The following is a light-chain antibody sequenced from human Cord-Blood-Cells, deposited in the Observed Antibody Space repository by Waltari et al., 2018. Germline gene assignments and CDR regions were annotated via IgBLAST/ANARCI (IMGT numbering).Light chain of an antibody. J-gene: IGLJ2*01. CDR1: KLGDKY. CDR3: QAWDSSTVV. CDR2: QDS. Sequence: SYELTQPPSVSVSPGQTASIPCSGDKLGDKYARWYQQKPGQSPVLVIYQDSKRPSRIPERFSGSNSGNTATLTISGTQAMDEADYYCQAWDSSTVVFGGGTKLTVL. V-gene: IGLV3-1*01.